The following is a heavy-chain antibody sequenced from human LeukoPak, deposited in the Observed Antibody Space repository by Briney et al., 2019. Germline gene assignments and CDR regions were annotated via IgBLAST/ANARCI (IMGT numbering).Heavy chain of an antibody. CDR2: ISGNNGNA. CDR1: GYTFTSYG. Sequence: ASVKVSCKASGYTFTSYGISWVRQAPGQGLERMGWISGNNGNATYAPKVQSRRTTTTDNSTSTAFIELRNLLTDDTTVYYCARDKGRWGGRYFPNWFGPWGQGNQVTVSS. V-gene: IGHV1-18*01. D-gene: IGHD2/OR15-2a*01. CDR3: ARDKGRWGGRYFPNWFGP. J-gene: IGHJ5*02.